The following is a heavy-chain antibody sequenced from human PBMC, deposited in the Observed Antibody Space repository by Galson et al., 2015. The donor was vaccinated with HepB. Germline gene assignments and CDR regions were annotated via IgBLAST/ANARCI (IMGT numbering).Heavy chain of an antibody. CDR1: GFTFSSYG. J-gene: IGHJ4*02. D-gene: IGHD2-2*01. Sequence: SLRLSCAASGFTFSSYGMHWVRQAPGKGLEWVSGISWNSGSIGYADSVKGRFTISRDNAKNSLYLQMNSLRAEDTALYYCAKGLGAAMYYFDYWGQGTLVTVSS. CDR3: AKGLGAAMYYFDY. V-gene: IGHV3-9*01. CDR2: ISWNSGSI.